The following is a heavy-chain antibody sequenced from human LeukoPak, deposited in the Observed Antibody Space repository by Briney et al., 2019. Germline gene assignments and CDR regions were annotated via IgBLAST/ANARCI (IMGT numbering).Heavy chain of an antibody. V-gene: IGHV4-59*01. CDR2: IYYSGST. Sequence: SETLSLTCTVSGGSISSYYWSWIRRPPGKGLEWIGYIYYSGSTKYNPSLKSRVTITVETSGNQFSMKLSSVTAADTAVYYCARGRDYYDIDWGQGTLVTVSS. D-gene: IGHD3-22*01. CDR3: ARGRDYYDID. CDR1: GGSISSYY. J-gene: IGHJ4*02.